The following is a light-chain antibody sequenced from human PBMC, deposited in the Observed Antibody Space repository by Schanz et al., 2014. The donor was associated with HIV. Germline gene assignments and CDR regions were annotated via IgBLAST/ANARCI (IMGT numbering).Light chain of an antibody. CDR1: SSDVGGYNY. J-gene: IGLJ3*02. CDR3: CSYAGAYTRV. V-gene: IGLV2-11*01. CDR2: DVT. Sequence: QSALTQPASVSGSPGQSITISCTGTSSDVGGYNYVSWYQQHPGKAPKLLILDVTKRASGVPARFSGSKSGSTASLTISGLQAEDEADYYCCSYAGAYTRVFGGGTKVTVL.